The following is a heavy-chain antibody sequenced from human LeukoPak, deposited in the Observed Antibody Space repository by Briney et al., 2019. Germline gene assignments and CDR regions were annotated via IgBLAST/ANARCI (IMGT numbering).Heavy chain of an antibody. CDR3: AKVPVPAAPLYYYYYMDV. J-gene: IGHJ6*03. V-gene: IGHV3-23*01. CDR2: INSNGGST. D-gene: IGHD2-2*01. CDR1: GFTFSSYA. Sequence: GGSLRLSCAASGFTFSSYAMSWVRQAPGKGLEWVSTINSNGGSTYYADSVKGRFTISRDNSKNTLYLQMNSLRAEDTALYYCAKVPVPAAPLYYYYYMDVWGKGTTVTVSS.